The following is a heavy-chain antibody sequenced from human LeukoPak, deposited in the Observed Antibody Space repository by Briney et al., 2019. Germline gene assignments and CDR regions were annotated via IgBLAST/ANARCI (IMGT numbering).Heavy chain of an antibody. CDR3: AKDTGMLSDAFDI. CDR1: GFSFDDYA. Sequence: SLRLSCAASGFSFDDYAMHWVRQAPGKGLGWVSGISYNSGSIDYADSVKGRFTISRDNAKNSLYLQMNSLRAEDMALYYCAKDTGMLSDAFDIWGQGTMVTVSS. V-gene: IGHV3-9*03. J-gene: IGHJ3*02. CDR2: ISYNSGSI. D-gene: IGHD3-16*01.